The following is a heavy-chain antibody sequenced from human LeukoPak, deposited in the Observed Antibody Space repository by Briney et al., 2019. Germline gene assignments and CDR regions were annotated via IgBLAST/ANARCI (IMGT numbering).Heavy chain of an antibody. CDR1: GFTLSTYA. J-gene: IGHJ4*02. CDR3: AKANWVSNADAVS. Sequence: GSLTLSCAASGFTLSTYAMSWVREAPVRGLEWVSSLRGNGDTFYADSVKGRFTLSRDDSRNTVYLQLNNLRVEDTAVYYCAKANWVSNADAVSWGQGTVVTVSS. CDR2: LRGNGDT. D-gene: IGHD1-1*01. V-gene: IGHV3-23*01.